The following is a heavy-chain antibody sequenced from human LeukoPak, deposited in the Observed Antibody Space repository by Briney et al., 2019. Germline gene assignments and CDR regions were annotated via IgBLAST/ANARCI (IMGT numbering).Heavy chain of an antibody. D-gene: IGHD1-26*01. J-gene: IGHJ4*02. CDR3: ARDLAWELVLDQ. CDR1: GYSFTNYY. V-gene: IGHV1-2*02. CDR2: INPNNGGT. Sequence: ASVKVSCKTSGYSFTNYYTHWVRQAPGQGLEWMGWINPNNGGTNYAQKFQGRVTLTRDTSIRTTYTELSSLRSDDTAVYFCARDLAWELVLDQWGEGTLVTVSS.